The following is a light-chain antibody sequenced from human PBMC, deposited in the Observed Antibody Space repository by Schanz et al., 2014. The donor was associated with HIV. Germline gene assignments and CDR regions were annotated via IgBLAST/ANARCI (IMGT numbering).Light chain of an antibody. V-gene: IGKV1-5*03. CDR1: QGISSW. Sequence: DIQMTQSPSSVSASVGDRVTITCRASQGISSWLAWYQQKSGRAPNLLIYKASSLQDGVPSRFSGSGFGTDFTLTISSLQPEDFATYYCQQYNTYSAFGQGTKVEIK. CDR2: KAS. CDR3: QQYNTYSA. J-gene: IGKJ1*01.